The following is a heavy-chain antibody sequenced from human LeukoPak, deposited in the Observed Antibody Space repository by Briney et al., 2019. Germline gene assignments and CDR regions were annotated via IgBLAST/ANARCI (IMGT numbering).Heavy chain of an antibody. CDR2: ISANGGST. CDR3: VKDNGQGGFDY. CDR1: RFTFSSSL. V-gene: IGHV3-64D*09. D-gene: IGHD3-16*01. J-gene: IGHJ4*02. Sequence: PGGSLGLSCSASRFTFSSSLMFWVRQAPGKGPEYVAAISANGGSTYHADTVYGRFTISRDNSKNTLYLQMSSLRAEDTAVYYCVKDNGQGGFDYWGRGTLVTVSS.